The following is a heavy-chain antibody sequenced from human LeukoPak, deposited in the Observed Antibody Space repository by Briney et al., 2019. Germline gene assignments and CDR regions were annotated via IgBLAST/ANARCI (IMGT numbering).Heavy chain of an antibody. CDR2: FHRSGSP. D-gene: IGHD1-14*01. CDR1: LDSTTSNF. V-gene: IGHV4-4*02. CDR3: AREILGGFNPGAY. Sequence: SETLSLTCTVSLDSTTSNFWSWVRQPPGKGLEWIGEFHRSGSPNYNPSLQSRVTISIDRSRNQIVLELSSVTAADTAVYYCAREILGGFNPGAYWGQGTLVTVSS. J-gene: IGHJ4*02.